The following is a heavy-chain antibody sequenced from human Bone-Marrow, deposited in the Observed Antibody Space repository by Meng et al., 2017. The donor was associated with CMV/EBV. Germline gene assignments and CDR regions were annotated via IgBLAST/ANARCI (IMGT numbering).Heavy chain of an antibody. D-gene: IGHD3-22*01. CDR2: INHSGST. CDR3: ARYYDSSEYYFDY. V-gene: IGHV4-34*01. J-gene: IGHJ4*02. Sequence: SETLSLTCAVYGGSLSGYYWSWIRQPPGKGLEWIGEINHSGSTNYNPSLKSRVTISVDTSKNQFSLKLSSVTAADTAVYYCARYYDSSEYYFDYWGQGTLVTVSS. CDR1: GGSLSGYY.